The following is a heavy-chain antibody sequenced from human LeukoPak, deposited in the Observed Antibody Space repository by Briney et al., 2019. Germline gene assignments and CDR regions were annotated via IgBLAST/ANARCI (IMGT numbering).Heavy chain of an antibody. V-gene: IGHV4-59*08. J-gene: IGHJ4*02. CDR1: RGSISSNY. Sequence: SETLSLTCSVSRGSISSNYWSWIRQPPGKPLEWIGYIYYSGSTTYNPSLKSRVTISLDTSKNQFSLKLRSVTAADTAVYYCARHREFTSSGNYFDYWGQGTLVTVSS. CDR3: ARHREFTSSGNYFDY. D-gene: IGHD3-10*01. CDR2: IYYSGST.